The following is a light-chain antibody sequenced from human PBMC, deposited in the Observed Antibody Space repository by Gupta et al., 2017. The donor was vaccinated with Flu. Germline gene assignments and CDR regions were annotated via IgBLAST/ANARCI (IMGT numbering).Light chain of an antibody. Sequence: DRISSPGRLNSGVDSNLDWYLHKPGQAPQLLMYDVSSRSSGVPARFSGSGSGTDFTLTISRLQSEDFALYYCQQCEQLPYTFGQGTKLEI. CDR1: SGVDSN. CDR2: DVS. J-gene: IGKJ2*01. CDR3: QQCEQLPYT. V-gene: IGKV3D-15*01.